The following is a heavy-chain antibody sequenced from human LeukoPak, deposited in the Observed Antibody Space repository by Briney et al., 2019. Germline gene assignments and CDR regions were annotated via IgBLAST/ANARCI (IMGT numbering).Heavy chain of an antibody. D-gene: IGHD6-13*01. V-gene: IGHV1-46*03. CDR3: ARDRSIAAAGGDY. CDR2: INPSGCST. CDR1: GYTFTRYY. J-gene: IGHJ4*02. Sequence: GASVKVTCKASGYTFTRYYMHWVRQAPAQGLEWMGIINPSGCSTSYAQKFQGRVTMTRDTSTSTVYMELSSLRSEDTAVYYCARDRSIAAAGGDYWGQGTLVTVSS.